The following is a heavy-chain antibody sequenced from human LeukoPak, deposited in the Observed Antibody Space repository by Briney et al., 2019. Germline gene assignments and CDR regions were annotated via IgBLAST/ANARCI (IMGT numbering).Heavy chain of an antibody. CDR2: ISASGGST. D-gene: IGHD5-18*01. V-gene: IGHV3-23*01. CDR3: ASCPPNVRTAMVP. CDR1: GFTFSSYA. Sequence: GGSLRLSCAASGFTFSSYAMSWVRQAPGKGLEWVSVISASGGSTHYADSVKGRFTISRDNSKNTLSLQMNSLRAEDTAVYFCASCPPNVRTAMVPWGQGTLVTVSS. J-gene: IGHJ5*02.